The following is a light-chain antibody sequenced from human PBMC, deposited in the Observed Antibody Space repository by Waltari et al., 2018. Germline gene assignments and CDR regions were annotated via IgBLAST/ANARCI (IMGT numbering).Light chain of an antibody. CDR3: QKYGSLPAT. Sequence: EIMLTQSPGTLSLSPGERATLSRRASQSISRFLAWYQQKPGQAPRLLIYDASTRATGIPDRFSGSGSGTDFSLTISRLEPEDIAVYYCQKYGSLPATFGQGTKVEIK. CDR2: DAS. CDR1: QSISRF. J-gene: IGKJ1*01. V-gene: IGKV3-20*01.